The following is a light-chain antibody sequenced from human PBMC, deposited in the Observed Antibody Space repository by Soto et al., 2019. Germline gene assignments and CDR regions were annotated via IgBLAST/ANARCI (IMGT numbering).Light chain of an antibody. J-gene: IGKJ5*01. CDR2: DAS. CDR1: QSINTY. CDR3: QQRRSWQVT. Sequence: ENVLTQSPATLSLSPGEGATLXXRASQSINTYLAWYQQKPGQAPRXLIYDASKRATGIPARFSGSGAGTNFTLTISSLEPEDFAVYYCQQRRSWQVTFGQGTRLEIK. V-gene: IGKV3D-11*02.